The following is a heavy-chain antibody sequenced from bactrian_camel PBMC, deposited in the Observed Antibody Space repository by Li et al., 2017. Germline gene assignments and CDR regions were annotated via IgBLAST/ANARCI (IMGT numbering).Heavy chain of an antibody. V-gene: IGHV3S1*01. D-gene: IGHD6*01. CDR1: RYTHTTNC. CDR2: INGGGGTT. Sequence: HVQLVESGGGSVQAGGSLRLSCAASRYTHTTNCMGWFRQAPGKGLEWVSSINGGGGTTTYCDSVRGRFTISRDNAKKTVYLQLNSLKTEDTAMYYCAKDVAVTNGVYWYRMFGSWGQGTQVTVS. J-gene: IGHJ6*01. CDR3: AKDVAVTNGVYWYRMFGS.